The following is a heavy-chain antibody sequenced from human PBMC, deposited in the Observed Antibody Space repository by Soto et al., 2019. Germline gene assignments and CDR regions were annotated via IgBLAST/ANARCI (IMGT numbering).Heavy chain of an antibody. Sequence: QVQLVPSGAEVKKPGASVKVSCKASGYTFTSYGISWVRQAPGQGLEWMGWISAYNGNTNYAQKLQGRVTRTTDTATSTAYIELRSLRSYETAVYYWTRRCSCYAIFWGQGTMVTVSS. D-gene: IGHD2-15*01. CDR2: ISAYNGNT. CDR3: TRRCSCYAIF. V-gene: IGHV1-18*04. J-gene: IGHJ4*02. CDR1: GYTFTSYG.